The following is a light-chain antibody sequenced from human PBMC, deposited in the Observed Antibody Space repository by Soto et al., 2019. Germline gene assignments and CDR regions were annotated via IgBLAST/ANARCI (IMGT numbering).Light chain of an antibody. V-gene: IGKV3-11*01. CDR3: HQRSNWWT. J-gene: IGKJ1*01. CDR2: DTS. Sequence: EIVLTQSPATLSLFPGERATLSCRASQSLSSSLAWSQQKPGQAPRVLIYDTSSRATGIPARFSGSGSGTDFTLTISSLEPEDSAVYYCHQRSNWWTFGQGTRVEIK. CDR1: QSLSSS.